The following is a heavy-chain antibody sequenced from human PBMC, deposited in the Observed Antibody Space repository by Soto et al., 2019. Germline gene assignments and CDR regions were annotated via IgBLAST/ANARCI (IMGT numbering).Heavy chain of an antibody. Sequence: QVQLVESGGGLVKPGGSLRLSCAASGFTFSDYYMSWIRQAPGKGLEWVSYISSSSSYTNYADSVKGRFTISRDNAKNSLYLQMNSLRAEDTAVYYCARDRGLRSPLYYYGMDVWGQGTTVTVSS. J-gene: IGHJ6*02. V-gene: IGHV3-11*05. CDR2: ISSSSSYT. CDR1: GFTFSDYY. D-gene: IGHD4-17*01. CDR3: ARDRGLRSPLYYYGMDV.